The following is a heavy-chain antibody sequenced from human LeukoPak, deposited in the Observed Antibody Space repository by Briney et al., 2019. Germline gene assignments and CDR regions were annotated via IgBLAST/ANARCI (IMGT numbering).Heavy chain of an antibody. CDR1: GFTFSSYW. D-gene: IGHD5-18*01. CDR2: IKQDGSEK. CDR3: ARDAAYGYDRFDY. Sequence: PGGSLRLSCAASGFTFSSYWMSWVRQAPGKGLEWVANIKQDGSEKYYVDSVKGRITISRDNAKNSVYLQMNSLRAEDTAVYYCARDAAYGYDRFDYWGQGTQVTVSS. V-gene: IGHV3-7*01. J-gene: IGHJ4*02.